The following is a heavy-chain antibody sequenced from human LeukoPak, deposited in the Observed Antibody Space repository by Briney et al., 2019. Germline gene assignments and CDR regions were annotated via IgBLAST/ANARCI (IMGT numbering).Heavy chain of an antibody. Sequence: SETLSLTCAVYGGSFSGYYWSWVRQPPGKGLEWIGEINHSGSTNYNPSLKSRVTISVDTSKNQFSLKLSSVTAADTAVYYCTRGYYGSGTLSFDPWGQGTLVTVSS. CDR2: INHSGST. CDR1: GGSFSGYY. J-gene: IGHJ5*02. CDR3: TRGYYGSGTLSFDP. V-gene: IGHV4-34*01. D-gene: IGHD3-10*01.